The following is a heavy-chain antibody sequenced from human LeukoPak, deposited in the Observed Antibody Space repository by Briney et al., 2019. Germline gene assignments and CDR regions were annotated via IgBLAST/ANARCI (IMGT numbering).Heavy chain of an antibody. CDR1: GFTFSDYY. Sequence: KSGGSLRLSCAASGFTFSDYYMSWIRQAPGKGLEWDSHISSSGSTIYYADSVKGRFTISRDNAKNSLYLQMNSLRAEDTAVYYCTRFEYSSSYFDYWGQGTLVTVSS. CDR3: TRFEYSSSYFDY. D-gene: IGHD6-6*01. V-gene: IGHV3-11*01. J-gene: IGHJ4*02. CDR2: ISSSGSTI.